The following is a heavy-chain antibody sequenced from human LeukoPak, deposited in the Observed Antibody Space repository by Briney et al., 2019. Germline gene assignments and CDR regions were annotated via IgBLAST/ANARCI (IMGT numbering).Heavy chain of an antibody. V-gene: IGHV4-34*01. Sequence: PSETLSLTCAVYGGSFSGYYWSWIRQPPGKGLEWIGSIYYRGSTYYNPSLKSRVTISVDTSKNQFSLKLSSVTAADTAVYYCAIYPPPLHYWGQGTLVTVSS. D-gene: IGHD2-2*02. CDR3: AIYPPPLHY. J-gene: IGHJ4*02. CDR2: IYYRGST. CDR1: GGSFSGYY.